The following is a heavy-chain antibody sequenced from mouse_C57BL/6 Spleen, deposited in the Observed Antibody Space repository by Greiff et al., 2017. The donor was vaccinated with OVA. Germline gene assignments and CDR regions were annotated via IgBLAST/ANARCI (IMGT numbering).Heavy chain of an antibody. CDR3: ARQGYGGNYFDY. D-gene: IGHD3-1*01. Sequence: EVHLVEPGGGLVQPGGSLKLSCAASGFTFSDYYMYWVRQTPEKRLEWVAYISNGGGSTYYPDTVKGRFTISRDNAKNTRYLQMSRLKSEDTAMYYCARQGYGGNYFDYWGQGTTLTVSS. J-gene: IGHJ2*01. CDR1: GFTFSDYY. CDR2: ISNGGGST. V-gene: IGHV5-12*01.